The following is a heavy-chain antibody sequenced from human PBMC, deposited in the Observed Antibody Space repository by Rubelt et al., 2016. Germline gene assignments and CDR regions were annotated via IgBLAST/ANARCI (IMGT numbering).Heavy chain of an antibody. D-gene: IGHD3-10*01. CDR3: ARAAMVRGRAYDY. Sequence: NHSGSTNYNPSLKSRVTISVDTSKNQFSLKLSSVTAADTAVYYCARAAMVRGRAYDYWGQGTLVTVSS. V-gene: IGHV4-34*01. J-gene: IGHJ4*02. CDR2: NHSGST.